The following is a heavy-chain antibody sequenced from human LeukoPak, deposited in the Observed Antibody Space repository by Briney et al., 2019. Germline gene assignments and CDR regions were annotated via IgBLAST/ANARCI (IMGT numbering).Heavy chain of an antibody. Sequence: SETLSLTCTVSGGSISSYYWNWIRQPAGKGLEWIGRIYTSGSTNYNPSLKSRVTMSVDTSKNQFSLKLSSVTAADTAVYYCARGLSSSWYGDAFDIWGQGTMVTVSS. CDR3: ARGLSSSWYGDAFDI. D-gene: IGHD6-13*01. V-gene: IGHV4-4*07. J-gene: IGHJ3*02. CDR2: IYTSGST. CDR1: GGSISSYY.